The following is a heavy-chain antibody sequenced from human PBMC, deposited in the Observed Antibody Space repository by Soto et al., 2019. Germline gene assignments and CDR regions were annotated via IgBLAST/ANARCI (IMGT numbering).Heavy chain of an antibody. V-gene: IGHV3-30*18. CDR3: AKDQNVLLWFGESHYFDY. J-gene: IGHJ4*02. CDR1: GFTFSSYG. D-gene: IGHD3-10*01. CDR2: ISYDGSNK. Sequence: GGSLRLSCAASGFTFSSYGMHWVRQAPGKGLEWVAVISYDGSNKYYADSVKGRFTISRDNSKNTLYLQMNSLRAEDTAVYYCAKDQNVLLWFGESHYFDYWGQGTLVTVSS.